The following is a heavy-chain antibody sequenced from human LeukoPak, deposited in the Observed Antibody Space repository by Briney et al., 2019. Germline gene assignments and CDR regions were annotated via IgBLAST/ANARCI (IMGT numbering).Heavy chain of an antibody. V-gene: IGHV3-48*03. Sequence: GGSLRLSCAASGFTFSSYEMNWVRQAPGKGLEWVSYISSSGSIIYYADSVKGRFTISRDNAKNSLYLQMNSLRAEDTAVYYCAREDTVDAFDIWGQGTMVTVSS. CDR1: GFTFSSYE. CDR3: AREDTVDAFDI. D-gene: IGHD4-17*01. CDR2: ISSSGSII. J-gene: IGHJ3*02.